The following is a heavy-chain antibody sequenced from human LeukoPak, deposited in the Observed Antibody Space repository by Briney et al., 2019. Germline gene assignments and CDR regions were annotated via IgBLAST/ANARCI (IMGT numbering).Heavy chain of an antibody. Sequence: PSETLSLTCTVSGYSIRSGYYWGWIRQPPGKGLEWIGSIYHSGSIYHKPSLKSRVTISVDTSKNQFSLKLSSVTAADTAVYYCARVFWSGYDNWFDPWGQGTLVTVSS. D-gene: IGHD3-3*01. V-gene: IGHV4-38-2*02. CDR2: IYHSGSI. J-gene: IGHJ5*02. CDR3: ARVFWSGYDNWFDP. CDR1: GYSIRSGYY.